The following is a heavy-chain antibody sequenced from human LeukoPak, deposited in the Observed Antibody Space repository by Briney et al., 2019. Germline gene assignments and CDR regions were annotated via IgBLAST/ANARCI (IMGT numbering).Heavy chain of an antibody. V-gene: IGHV3-23*01. J-gene: IGHJ4*02. CDR1: GFTFSSYA. D-gene: IGHD7-27*01. Sequence: GGPLRLSCAASGFTFSSYAMTWVRQAPGKGLEWVSEISGSGESTYYGDSVKGRFTISRDNSKNTLYLQMNSLRAGDTAIYYCAREHWDFDYWGQGTLVTVSS. CDR3: AREHWDFDY. CDR2: ISGSGEST.